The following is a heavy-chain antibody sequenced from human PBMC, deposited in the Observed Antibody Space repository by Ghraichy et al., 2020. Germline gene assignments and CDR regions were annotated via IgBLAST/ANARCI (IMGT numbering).Heavy chain of an antibody. J-gene: IGHJ4*02. V-gene: IGHV3-23*01. D-gene: IGHD3-16*02. CDR1: GFTFSSYA. Sequence: GGSLRLSCAASGFTFSSYAMSWVRQAPGKGLEWVSTISGSGGSTYYADSVKGRFTISRDNSKNTLYLQMNSLRAEDTAVYYCAESNYDYIWGSYHYFDYWGQGTLVTVSS. CDR3: AESNYDYIWGSYHYFDY. CDR2: ISGSGGST.